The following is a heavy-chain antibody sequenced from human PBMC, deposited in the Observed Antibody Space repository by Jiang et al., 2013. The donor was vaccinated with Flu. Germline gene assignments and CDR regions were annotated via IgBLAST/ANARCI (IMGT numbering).Heavy chain of an antibody. V-gene: IGHV4-59*08. Sequence: SGSGLVKPSETLSLTCIVSGGSISSYYWSWIRQPPGKGLEWIGYIFYSGSTKYNPSLKSRVSISVDTSKNQFSLTLSSVTAADTALYYCARHVPPNAYGGSYYFDFWGQGALVTVSS. CDR2: IFYSGST. D-gene: IGHD1-26*01. CDR1: GGSISSYY. J-gene: IGHJ4*02. CDR3: ARHVPPNAYGGSYYFDF.